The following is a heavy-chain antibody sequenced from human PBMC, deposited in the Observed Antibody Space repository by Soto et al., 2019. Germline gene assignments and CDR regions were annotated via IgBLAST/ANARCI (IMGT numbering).Heavy chain of an antibody. Sequence: ASVKVSCKASGYTFTSYGISWVRQAPGQGLEWMGWISAYNGNTNYAQKFQGRVTITADTSTSTAYMELSSLRSEDTAVYYCASSVAKYYYYGMDVWGQGTTVTVSS. CDR1: GYTFTSYG. CDR2: ISAYNGNT. CDR3: ASSVAKYYYYGMDV. J-gene: IGHJ6*02. D-gene: IGHD5-12*01. V-gene: IGHV1-18*01.